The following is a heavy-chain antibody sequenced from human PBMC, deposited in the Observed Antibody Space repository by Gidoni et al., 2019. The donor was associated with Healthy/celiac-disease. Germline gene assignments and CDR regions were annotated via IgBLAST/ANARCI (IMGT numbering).Heavy chain of an antibody. Sequence: EVQLVQCGAEEKKPGESLKIYCKGSGYSFTSYWLGLVGQRPGKGLEWVGIIYPGDSDTRYSPSFQGQVTISADKSISSAYLQWSSLKASDTAMYYCARAERGYCSGGSCHSFGDVDAFDIWGQGTMVTVSS. D-gene: IGHD2-15*01. J-gene: IGHJ3*02. V-gene: IGHV5-51*01. CDR2: IYPGDSDT. CDR3: ARAERGYCSGGSCHSFGDVDAFDI. CDR1: GYSFTSYW.